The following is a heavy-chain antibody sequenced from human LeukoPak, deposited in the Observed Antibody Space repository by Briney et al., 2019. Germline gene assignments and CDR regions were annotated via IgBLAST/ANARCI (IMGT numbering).Heavy chain of an antibody. CDR2: IYPGDSDT. V-gene: IGHV5-51*01. D-gene: IGHD6-13*01. Sequence: GEFLKISCKGSGYSFTSYWIGWVRQMPGKGLEWMGIIYPGDSDTRYSPSFQGQVTISADKSISTAYLQWSSLKASDTAMYFCARRASSWWFDYWGQGTLVTVSS. J-gene: IGHJ4*02. CDR3: ARRASSWWFDY. CDR1: GYSFTSYW.